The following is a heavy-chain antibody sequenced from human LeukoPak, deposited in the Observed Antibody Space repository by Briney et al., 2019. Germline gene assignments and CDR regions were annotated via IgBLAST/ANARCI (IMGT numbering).Heavy chain of an antibody. J-gene: IGHJ4*02. D-gene: IGHD6-13*01. V-gene: IGHV1-24*01. CDR3: ATPKTGYSSSWSFDY. Sequence: ASVKVSCKASGYTFTDHYVHWVRQAPGKGLEWMGGFDPEDGETIYAQKFQGRVTMTEDTSTDTAYMELSSLRSEDTAVYYCATPKTGYSSSWSFDYWGQGTLVTVSS. CDR1: GYTFTDHY. CDR2: FDPEDGET.